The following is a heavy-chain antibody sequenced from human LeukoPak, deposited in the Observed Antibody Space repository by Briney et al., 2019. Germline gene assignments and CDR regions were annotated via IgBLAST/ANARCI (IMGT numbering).Heavy chain of an antibody. CDR1: GGSISSSSYY. V-gene: IGHV4-39*07. Sequence: SETLSLTCTVSGGSISSSSYYWGWIRQPPGKGLEWIGYIYHSGSTYYNPSLKSRVTISVDRSKNQFSLKLSSVTAADTAVYYCARAWPYDILTGYPRGIYFDYWGQGTLVTVSS. J-gene: IGHJ4*02. CDR3: ARAWPYDILTGYPRGIYFDY. D-gene: IGHD3-9*01. CDR2: IYHSGST.